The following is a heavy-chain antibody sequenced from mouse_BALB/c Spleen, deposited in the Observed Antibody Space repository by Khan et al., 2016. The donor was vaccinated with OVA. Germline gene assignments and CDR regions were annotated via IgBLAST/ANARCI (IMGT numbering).Heavy chain of an antibody. D-gene: IGHD3-1*01. CDR2: IFPGSGDT. CDR1: GYTFTDYV. Sequence: QVQLQESGPELVKPGSSMKMSCKASGYTFTDYVLNWVKQRPGQGLEWIGQIFPGSGDTYYNEKFKVKATLTADKSSNTVYMQLSSLTSEDSAVFFCERSGEGSLAYWGQGTTLTVSA. J-gene: IGHJ2*01. V-gene: IGHV1-77*01. CDR3: ERSGEGSLAY.